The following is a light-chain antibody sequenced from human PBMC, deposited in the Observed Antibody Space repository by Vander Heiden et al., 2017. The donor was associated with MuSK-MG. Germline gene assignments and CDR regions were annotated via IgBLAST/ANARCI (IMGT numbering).Light chain of an antibody. J-gene: IGLJ2*01. CDR2: QDS. CDR1: KLGDKY. V-gene: IGLV3-1*01. CDR3: PAWDSSTVV. Sequence: SYELTQPPSVSVSPGQTASITCSGDKLGDKYACWYQQKPGQSLVLGIYQDSKRPSGIPERFSGSNSATTATLTISGTQAMEESYYYCPAWDSSTVVFGGGTKLTVL.